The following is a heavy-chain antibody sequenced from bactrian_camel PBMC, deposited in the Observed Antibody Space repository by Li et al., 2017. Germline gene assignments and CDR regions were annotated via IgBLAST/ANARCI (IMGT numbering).Heavy chain of an antibody. CDR3: ASLCADDICDGDDRSPDRRRCAH. Sequence: HVQLVESGGGSVTTGGSLRLSCTASAYLHGRHFIGWFREVPGKERERVATFRTDGVTRYDDSVKGRFTISKDKEKHTLNLLMSSLKPEDTAMYFCASLCADDICDGDDRSPDRRRCAHWGRGTQVTVST. CDR1: AYLHGRHF. CDR2: FRTDGVT. V-gene: IGHV3S55*01. J-gene: IGHJ4*01. D-gene: IGHD3*01.